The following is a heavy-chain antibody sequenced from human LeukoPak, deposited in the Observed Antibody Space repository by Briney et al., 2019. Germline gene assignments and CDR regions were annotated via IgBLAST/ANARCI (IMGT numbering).Heavy chain of an antibody. CDR3: ARHSPGGSQGLDV. Sequence: SETLSLTCTVSGGSISSFYWSWVRQPPGKGLEWIAYIHYSGSTNCSPSLKSRVTISVDTSMNQFSLKLNSVTAADTAIYYCARHSPGGSQGLDVWGQGTTVSVSS. D-gene: IGHD1-26*01. V-gene: IGHV4-59*08. J-gene: IGHJ6*02. CDR2: IHYSGST. CDR1: GGSISSFY.